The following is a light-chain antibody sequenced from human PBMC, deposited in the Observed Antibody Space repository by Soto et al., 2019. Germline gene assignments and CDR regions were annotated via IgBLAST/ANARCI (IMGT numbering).Light chain of an antibody. CDR2: DVS. CDR3: CSYISSITYV. J-gene: IGLJ1*01. CDR1: SSDVGDYTF. Sequence: QSALTQPASVYGSPGQSITFSCTGTSSDVGDYTFVSWYQQQPGKAPKLMLYDVSNRPSGVSNRFSGSKSGNTASLTISGLQAEDEADYYCCSYISSITYVFGTGTKVTVL. V-gene: IGLV2-14*03.